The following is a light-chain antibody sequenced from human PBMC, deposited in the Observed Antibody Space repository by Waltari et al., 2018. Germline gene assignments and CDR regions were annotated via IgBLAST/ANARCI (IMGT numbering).Light chain of an antibody. Sequence: SSELTQDPAVSVALGQTVRITCLGDSLRTYYVSWFQQKPGQAPALVIYGKNNRPSGIPDRFSASTSGSTSSLTIIGAQAEDEADYYCHSRDSSGDVVIGGGTKLTVV. CDR1: SLRTYY. CDR3: HSRDSSGDVV. J-gene: IGLJ2*01. CDR2: GKN. V-gene: IGLV3-19*01.